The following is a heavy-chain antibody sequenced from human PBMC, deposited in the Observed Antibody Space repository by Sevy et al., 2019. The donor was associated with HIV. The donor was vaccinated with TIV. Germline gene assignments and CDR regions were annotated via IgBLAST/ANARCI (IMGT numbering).Heavy chain of an antibody. D-gene: IGHD2-21*02. V-gene: IGHV3-30*12. CDR1: GFIFNNKG. Sequence: GGSLRLSCTVSGFIFNNKGMHWVRQAPGRGLEWVAAIFSDGTTKYYGDSVKGRFTISRDNSKNALFLQMNSLRVDDTALYYCARESGSDWYLDSXGQGTLVTVSS. CDR2: IFSDGTTK. CDR3: ARESGSDWYLDS. J-gene: IGHJ4*02.